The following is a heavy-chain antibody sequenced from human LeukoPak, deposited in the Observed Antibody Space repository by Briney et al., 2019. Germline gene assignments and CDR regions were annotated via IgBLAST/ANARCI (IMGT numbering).Heavy chain of an antibody. CDR1: GGTFSSYA. CDR2: IIPILGIA. CDR3: ARAIVIPAAMSQYFFYYGMDV. D-gene: IGHD2-2*01. Sequence: GASVKVSCKASGGTFSSYAISRVRQAPGQGLEWMGRIIPILGIANYAQKFQGRVTITADKSTSTAYMELSSLRSEDTAVYYCARAIVIPAAMSQYFFYYGMDVWGQGTTVTVSS. V-gene: IGHV1-69*04. J-gene: IGHJ6*02.